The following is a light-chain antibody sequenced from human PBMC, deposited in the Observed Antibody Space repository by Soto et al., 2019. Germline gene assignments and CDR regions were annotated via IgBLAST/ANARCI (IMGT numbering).Light chain of an antibody. J-gene: IGLJ1*01. V-gene: IGLV3-21*04. Sequence: SYELTQPPSVSVAPGKTARITCGGNNSGSKSVHWYQQKPGQAPVLVIYYDSDRPSGTPERFSGSNSGNTATLTISRVEAGDEAAYYCQVWDSSSDHHYVFGTGTKVTVL. CDR1: NSGSKS. CDR3: QVWDSSSDHHYV. CDR2: YDS.